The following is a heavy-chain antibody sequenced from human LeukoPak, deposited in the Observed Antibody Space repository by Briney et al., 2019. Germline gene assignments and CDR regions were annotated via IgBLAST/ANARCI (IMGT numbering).Heavy chain of an antibody. CDR1: GYTFTSYD. CDR2: MNPNSGNT. Sequence: GASVKVSCKASGYTFTSYDINWVREATGQGLEWMGWMNPNSGNTGYAQKFQGRVTMTRNTSISTAYMELSSLRSEDTAVYYCARGRFLEWLLWAPYFDYWGQGTLVTVSS. CDR3: ARGRFLEWLLWAPYFDY. V-gene: IGHV1-8*01. D-gene: IGHD3-3*01. J-gene: IGHJ4*02.